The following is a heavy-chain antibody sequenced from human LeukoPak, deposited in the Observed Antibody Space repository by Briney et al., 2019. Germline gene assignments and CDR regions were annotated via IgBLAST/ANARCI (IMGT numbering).Heavy chain of an antibody. CDR2: IYYSGST. Sequence: SETLSLTCTVSGGSISSGGYYWSWIRQHPGKGLEWIGYIYYSGSTYYNPSLKSRVTISVDTSKNQFSLKLSSVTAADTAVYYCAMGATILDAFDIWGQGTMVTVSS. D-gene: IGHD1-26*01. J-gene: IGHJ3*02. V-gene: IGHV4-31*03. CDR3: AMGATILDAFDI. CDR1: GGSISSGGYY.